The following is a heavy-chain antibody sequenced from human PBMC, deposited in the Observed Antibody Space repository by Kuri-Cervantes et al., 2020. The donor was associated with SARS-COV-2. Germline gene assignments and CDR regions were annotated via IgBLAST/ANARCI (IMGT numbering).Heavy chain of an antibody. CDR3: AKERSNRVAVAQ. CDR2: IRYDGSNK. D-gene: IGHD6-19*01. V-gene: IGHV3-30*02. Sequence: GESLKISCAASGFTFSSYGTHWVRQAPGKGLEWVAFIRYDGSNKYYADSVKGRFTISRDNSTNTLYLQMNSLRAEDTAVYYCAKERSNRVAVAQWGQGTLVTVSS. J-gene: IGHJ4*02. CDR1: GFTFSSYG.